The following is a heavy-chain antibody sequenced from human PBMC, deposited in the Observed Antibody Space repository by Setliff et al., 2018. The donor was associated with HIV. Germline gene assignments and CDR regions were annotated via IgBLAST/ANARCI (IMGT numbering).Heavy chain of an antibody. CDR3: AREFTSVAGTRPPFDP. CDR2: INTSGST. Sequence: SETLSLTCTVSGGSISSGSYYWSWIRQPAGKGLEWIGHINTSGSTNYNPSLKSRVTISVDTSKNQFSLKLSSVTAEETAVYYCAREFTSVAGTRPPFDPWGQGTLVTVSS. CDR1: GGSISSGSYY. D-gene: IGHD6-19*01. J-gene: IGHJ5*02. V-gene: IGHV4-61*09.